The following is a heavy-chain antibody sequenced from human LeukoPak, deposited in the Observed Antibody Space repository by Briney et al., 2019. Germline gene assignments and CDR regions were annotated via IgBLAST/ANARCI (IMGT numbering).Heavy chain of an antibody. D-gene: IGHD3-22*01. CDR3: ARDRMGYYDSSGYFDY. J-gene: IGHJ4*02. Sequence: QPGGSLRLSCAASGFTFSSYEMNWVRQAPGKGLEWVSYISSGSTIYYADSVKGRFTISRDNAKNSLYLQMNSLRAEDTAVYYCARDRMGYYDSSGYFDYWGQGTLVTVSS. CDR1: GFTFSSYE. V-gene: IGHV3-48*03. CDR2: ISSGSTI.